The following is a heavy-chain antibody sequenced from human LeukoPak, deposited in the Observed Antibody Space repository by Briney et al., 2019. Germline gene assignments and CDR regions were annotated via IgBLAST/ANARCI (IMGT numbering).Heavy chain of an antibody. CDR2: IYYSGST. Sequence: PSETLSLTCTVSGGSISSYYWSWIRQPPGKGLEWIGYIYYSGSTNYNPSLKSRVTISVDTSKNQFSLKLSSVTAADTAVYYCARIGYAAFDIWGQGTMVTVSS. J-gene: IGHJ3*02. CDR1: GGSISSYY. V-gene: IGHV4-59*08. CDR3: ARIGYAAFDI. D-gene: IGHD5-12*01.